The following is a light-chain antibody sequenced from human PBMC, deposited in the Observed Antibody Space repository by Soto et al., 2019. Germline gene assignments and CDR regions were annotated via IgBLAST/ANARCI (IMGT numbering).Light chain of an antibody. CDR2: EVS. Sequence: QSALTQPASVSGSPGQSITISCTGTSNDIGTYRYVSWYQQHPGKVPKLIIFEVSDRPSGVSHRFSGSKSGNTASLTISGIQAEDEAYYYCTSYTTSSTLVFGGGTKLTVL. CDR3: TSYTTSSTLV. J-gene: IGLJ3*02. V-gene: IGLV2-14*01. CDR1: SNDIGTYRY.